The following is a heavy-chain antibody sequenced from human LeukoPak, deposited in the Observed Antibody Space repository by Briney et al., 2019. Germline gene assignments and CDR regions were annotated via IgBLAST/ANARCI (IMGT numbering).Heavy chain of an antibody. D-gene: IGHD3-16*01. CDR3: AKSHGDYYYYGMDV. CDR1: GFTFSSYA. Sequence: PGGSLRLSCAASGFTFSSYAMSWVRQAPGKGLEWVSAISGSGGSTYYADSVKGRFTISRDNSKNTLYLQMNSLRAEDTAVYYCAKSHGDYYYYGMDVWGQGTTVTVPS. J-gene: IGHJ6*02. CDR2: ISGSGGST. V-gene: IGHV3-23*01.